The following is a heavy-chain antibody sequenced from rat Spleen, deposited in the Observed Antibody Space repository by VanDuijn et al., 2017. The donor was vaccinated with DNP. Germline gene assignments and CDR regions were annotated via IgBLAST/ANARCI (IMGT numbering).Heavy chain of an antibody. D-gene: IGHD1-2*01. J-gene: IGHJ4*01. Sequence: EVQLVESGGGLVQPGRSMKLSCAASGFTFSNYYMAWVRQAPTKGLEWVASISTGGGNTYYRASVKGRFTISRDNAKSTLYLQMDSLRSEETATYYCAIHGTTRIAAISKGYYAMDAWGQGTSVTVSS. CDR3: AIHGTTRIAAISKGYYAMDA. CDR2: ISTGGGNT. V-gene: IGHV5S11*01. CDR1: GFTFSNYY.